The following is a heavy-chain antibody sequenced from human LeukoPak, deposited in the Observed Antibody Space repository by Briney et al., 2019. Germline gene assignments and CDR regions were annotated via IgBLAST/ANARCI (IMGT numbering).Heavy chain of an antibody. Sequence: ASVNVSFKASGYTFTSYDINWVRQATGQGLEWMGWMNPNSGNTGYAQKFQGRVTMTRNTSISTAYMELSSLRSEDTAVYYCARGRVLGKNWFDPWGQGTLVTVPP. CDR1: GYTFTSYD. J-gene: IGHJ5*02. CDR2: MNPNSGNT. D-gene: IGHD2-15*01. CDR3: ARGRVLGKNWFDP. V-gene: IGHV1-8*01.